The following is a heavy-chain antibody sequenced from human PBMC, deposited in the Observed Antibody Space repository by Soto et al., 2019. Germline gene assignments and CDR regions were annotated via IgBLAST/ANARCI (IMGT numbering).Heavy chain of an antibody. CDR1: GFTFSSDA. CDR3: AKRSSSSTFDY. CDR2: ISGSDDST. V-gene: IGHV3-23*01. J-gene: IGHJ4*02. Sequence: EVQLLESGGGLVQPGESLRLSCAASGFTFSSDAMSWVRQAPGKGMEWVSVISGSDDSTDYAYSVKGRFTISRDTSKNTLYLQMNSLRAEDTAVYYCAKRSSSSTFDYWGQGTLVTVSS. D-gene: IGHD6-6*01.